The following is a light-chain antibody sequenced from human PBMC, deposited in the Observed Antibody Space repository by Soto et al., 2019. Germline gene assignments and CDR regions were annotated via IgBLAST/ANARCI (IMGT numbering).Light chain of an antibody. CDR1: SSDVGGYKY. J-gene: IGLJ1*01. CDR2: EVS. Sequence: QSALTQPPSASGSLGQSVTISCTGTSSDVGGYKYVSWYQQHPGKAPKLLIYEVSKRPSGVPDRFSGSKSGNTASLTVSGLQAEDEADYYCSSYADNNNFAFGTGTKVTVL. V-gene: IGLV2-8*01. CDR3: SSYADNNNFA.